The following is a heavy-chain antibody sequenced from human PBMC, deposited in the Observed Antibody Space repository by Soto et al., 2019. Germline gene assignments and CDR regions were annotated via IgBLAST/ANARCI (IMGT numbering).Heavy chain of an antibody. D-gene: IGHD1-20*01. J-gene: IGHJ3*02. CDR1: GGSISSDY. CDR2: IYYSGST. CDR3: ARAITGNKKGAFDI. Sequence: SETLPLTCTVSGGSISSDYWSWIRQPPGKGLEWIGYIYYSGSTNYNPSLKSRVTISVDTSKNQFSLKLSSVTAADTAVYYCARAITGNKKGAFDIWGQGTMVTVSS. V-gene: IGHV4-59*08.